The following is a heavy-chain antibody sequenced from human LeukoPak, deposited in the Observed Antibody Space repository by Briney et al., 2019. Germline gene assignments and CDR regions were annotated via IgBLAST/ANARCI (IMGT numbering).Heavy chain of an antibody. J-gene: IGHJ4*02. CDR1: GYTFTGYY. CDR2: INPNSGGT. CDR3: ARADYGGNSELDY. V-gene: IGHV1-2*02. D-gene: IGHD4-23*01. Sequence: ASVKVSCKASGYTFTGYYMHWVRQAPGQGLEWMGWINPNSGGTNYAQKFQGRVTMTRDTSISTAYMELSRLRSDDTAVYYCARADYGGNSELDYWGQGTLVTVSP.